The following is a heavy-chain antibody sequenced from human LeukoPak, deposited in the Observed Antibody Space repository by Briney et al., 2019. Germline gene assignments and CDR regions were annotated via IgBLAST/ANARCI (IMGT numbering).Heavy chain of an antibody. J-gene: IGHJ4*02. D-gene: IGHD3-10*01. Sequence: ASLKVSFQASGGTFSSYAISWVRQAPGRGLEWMGGIIPIFGTANYAQKFQGRVTITADESTSTAYMELSSLRSEDTAVYYCARDTTYYGSGSSRAYLDYWGQGTLVTVSS. CDR2: IIPIFGTA. V-gene: IGHV1-69*13. CDR3: ARDTTYYGSGSSRAYLDY. CDR1: GGTFSSYA.